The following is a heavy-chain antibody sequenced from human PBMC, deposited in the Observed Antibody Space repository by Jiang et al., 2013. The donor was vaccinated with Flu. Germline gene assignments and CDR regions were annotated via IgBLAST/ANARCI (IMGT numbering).Heavy chain of an antibody. CDR3: ATDPVFCSSTSCYPTAPLDY. CDR1: GYSFTSYW. D-gene: IGHD2-2*01. CDR2: IDPSDSYT. Sequence: PGESLRISCKGSGYSFTSYWISWVRQMPGKGLEWMGRIDPSDSYTNYSPSFQGHVTISADKSISTAYLQWSSLKASDTAMYYCATDPVFCSSTSCYPTAPLDYWGQGTLVTVSS. V-gene: IGHV5-10-1*01. J-gene: IGHJ4*02.